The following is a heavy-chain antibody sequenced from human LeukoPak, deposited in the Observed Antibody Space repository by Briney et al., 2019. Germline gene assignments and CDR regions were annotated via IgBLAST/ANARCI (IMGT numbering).Heavy chain of an antibody. CDR3: ASRGPAYYFDY. J-gene: IGHJ4*02. Sequence: GGSLRLSCAASGFTFSTYAMNWVRQAPGKGLEWVSVIYKGGSIYYADSVKGRFTISRDNSKNTLFLQMNSLRAEDTAVYYCASRGPAYYFDYWGQGTLVTVSS. CDR1: GFTFSTYA. CDR2: IYKGGSI. V-gene: IGHV3-23*03. D-gene: IGHD1-14*01.